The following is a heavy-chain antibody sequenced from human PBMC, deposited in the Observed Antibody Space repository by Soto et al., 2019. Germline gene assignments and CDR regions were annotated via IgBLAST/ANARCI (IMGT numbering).Heavy chain of an antibody. CDR2: IIPIFPTP. D-gene: IGHD2-15*01. CDR3: ARDKDRQKLAGNYSYGIDV. J-gene: IGHJ6*02. CDR1: GGTFGNSA. V-gene: IGHV1-69*05. Sequence: QVQLVQSGAEVKKPGSSVTVSCKASGGTFGNSAISWVRQAPGQGLEWMGGIIPIFPTPDYAQKFEGRVTITSDDSTPTAYMELTRLKSEDTAVYYCARDKDRQKLAGNYSYGIDVWGQGTTVTVSS.